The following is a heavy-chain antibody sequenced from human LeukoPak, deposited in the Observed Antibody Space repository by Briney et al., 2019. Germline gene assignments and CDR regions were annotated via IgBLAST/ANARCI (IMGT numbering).Heavy chain of an antibody. D-gene: IGHD1-26*01. CDR1: GFTFSDYY. V-gene: IGHV3-11*01. CDR2: ISSSGSTI. Sequence: GGSLRLSCAASGFTFSDYYMSWIRQAPGKGLEWVSYISSSGSTIYYADSVKGRFTISRDNAKNSLYLQMNSLRAEDTAVYYCAREWGIVGAREDAFDIWGQGTMVTVSS. CDR3: AREWGIVGAREDAFDI. J-gene: IGHJ3*02.